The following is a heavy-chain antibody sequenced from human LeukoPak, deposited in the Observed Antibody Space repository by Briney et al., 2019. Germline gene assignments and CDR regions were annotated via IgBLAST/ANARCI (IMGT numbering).Heavy chain of an antibody. CDR1: GFTFSSYW. CDR3: ARASWERWLLLDY. J-gene: IGHJ4*02. Sequence: PGGSLRLSCAASGFTFSSYWMSWVRQAPGKGLEWVANIKYDGSEKYYVDSVKGRFTISRDNAKNSLYLQMNSLRAEDTAVYYCARASWERWLLLDYWGQGTLVTVSS. D-gene: IGHD5-24*01. V-gene: IGHV3-7*01. CDR2: IKYDGSEK.